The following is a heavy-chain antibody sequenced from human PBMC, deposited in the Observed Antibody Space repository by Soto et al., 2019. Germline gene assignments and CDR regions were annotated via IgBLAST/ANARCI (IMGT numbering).Heavy chain of an antibody. CDR1: GFTFSSYG. CDR3: ARERQYYDFWSGWGYYYGMDV. D-gene: IGHD3-3*01. Sequence: QVQLVESGGGVVQPGRSLRLSCAASGFTFSSYGMHWVRQAPGKGLEWVAVIWYDGSNQYYADSVKGRFTISRDNSKNTLYLQMNSLRAEDTAVYYCARERQYYDFWSGWGYYYGMDVWGQGTTVTVSS. J-gene: IGHJ6*02. CDR2: IWYDGSNQ. V-gene: IGHV3-33*01.